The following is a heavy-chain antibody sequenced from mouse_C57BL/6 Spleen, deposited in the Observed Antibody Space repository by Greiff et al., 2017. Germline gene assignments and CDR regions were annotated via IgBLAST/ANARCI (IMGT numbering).Heavy chain of an antibody. CDR2: IDPSDSYT. CDR3: ARNEDDHDRGYAMDY. Sequence: QVQLQQPGAELVMPGASVKLSCKASGYTFTSYWMHWVKQRPGQGLEWIGEIDPSDSYTNYNQKFKGKSTLTVDKSSSTAYMQLSSLTSEDSAVYSCARNEDDHDRGYAMDYWGQGTSVTVSS. J-gene: IGHJ4*01. V-gene: IGHV1-69*01. D-gene: IGHD2-12*01. CDR1: GYTFTSYW.